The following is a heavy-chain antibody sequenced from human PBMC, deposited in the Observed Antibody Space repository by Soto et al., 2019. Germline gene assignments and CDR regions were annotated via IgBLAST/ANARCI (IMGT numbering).Heavy chain of an antibody. D-gene: IGHD2-8*01. Sequence: SGPLSLPCTVSGGSISGGAYYCSWIRHLPGKGLEWIGYIYYSGSTYYNPSLKSRVAISVDTSKNQFSLKLTSVTAADTAVYYCATSVLMATIPDTWGQGTLVTVSS. J-gene: IGHJ5*02. CDR1: GGSISGGAYY. CDR2: IYYSGST. V-gene: IGHV4-31*03. CDR3: ATSVLMATIPDT.